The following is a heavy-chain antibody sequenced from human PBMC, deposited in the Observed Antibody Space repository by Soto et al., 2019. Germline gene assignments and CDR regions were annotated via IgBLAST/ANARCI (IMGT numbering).Heavy chain of an antibody. CDR1: GGTFSSYA. CDR3: ARVTYDYGDYDYYYYGMDV. V-gene: IGHV1-69*13. Sequence: SVKVSCKASGGTFSSYAISWVRQAPGQGLEWMGGIIPIFGTANYAQKFQGRVTITADESTSTAYMELSSLRSEDTAVYYCARVTYDYGDYDYYYYGMDVWGQGTTVTVSS. J-gene: IGHJ6*02. D-gene: IGHD4-17*01. CDR2: IIPIFGTA.